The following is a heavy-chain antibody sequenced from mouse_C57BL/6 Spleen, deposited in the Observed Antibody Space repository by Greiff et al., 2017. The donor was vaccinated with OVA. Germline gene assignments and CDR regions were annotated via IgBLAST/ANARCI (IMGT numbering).Heavy chain of an antibody. Sequence: EVQGVESGGGLVQPGGSLSLSCAASGFTFTDYYMSWVRQPPGKALEWLGFIRNKANGYTTEYSASVKGRFTISRDNSQSILYLQMNALRAEDSATYYCASRGDYDGYAMDYWGQGTSVTVSS. J-gene: IGHJ4*01. V-gene: IGHV7-3*01. CDR3: ASRGDYDGYAMDY. D-gene: IGHD2-4*01. CDR2: IRNKANGYTT. CDR1: GFTFTDYY.